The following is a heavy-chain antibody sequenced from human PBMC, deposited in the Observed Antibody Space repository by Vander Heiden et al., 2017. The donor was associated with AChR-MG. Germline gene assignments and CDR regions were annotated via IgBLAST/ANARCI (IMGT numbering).Heavy chain of an antibody. Sequence: QVQLVESGGGVVQPGRSLRLSCTASGFTFNNYGMHWVRQAPGKGLEWVAVIWNDESKKYYADSVEGRFIISRDNSSNTLNLQMSSLRAEDTADYYCARSNYGDYEGHDAFDIWGQGTMVTVSS. CDR2: IWNDESKK. J-gene: IGHJ3*02. D-gene: IGHD4-17*01. V-gene: IGHV3-33*03. CDR3: ARSNYGDYEGHDAFDI. CDR1: GFTFNNYG.